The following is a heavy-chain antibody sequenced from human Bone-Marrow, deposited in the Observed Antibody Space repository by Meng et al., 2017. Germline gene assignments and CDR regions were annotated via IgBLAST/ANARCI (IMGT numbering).Heavy chain of an antibody. CDR1: GYIFSSYW. CDR3: ARPHQPQISSERTHGFDI. CDR2: IYPSDSNT. J-gene: IGHJ3*02. Sequence: GESLKISCKGSGYIFSSYWIGWVRQMPGRGLEWMGIIYPSDSNTRYSPSFQGQVNFSVDNSINTAYLQWSSLEASDTAMYYCARPHQPQISSERTHGFDIWGQGTMVTVSS. D-gene: IGHD3-22*01. V-gene: IGHV5-51*01.